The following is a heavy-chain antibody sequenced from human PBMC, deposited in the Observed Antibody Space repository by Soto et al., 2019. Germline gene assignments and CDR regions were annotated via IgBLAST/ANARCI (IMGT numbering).Heavy chain of an antibody. J-gene: IGHJ4*02. CDR1: GGSISSSSYY. Sequence: PSETLSLTCTVSGGSISSSSYYWGWIRQPPGKGLEWIGSIYYSGSTYYNPSLKSRVTISVDTSKNQFSLKLSSVTAADTAVYYCARRIALEGCFDYWGQGTLVTVSS. CDR3: ARRIALEGCFDY. D-gene: IGHD3-3*01. V-gene: IGHV4-39*01. CDR2: IYYSGST.